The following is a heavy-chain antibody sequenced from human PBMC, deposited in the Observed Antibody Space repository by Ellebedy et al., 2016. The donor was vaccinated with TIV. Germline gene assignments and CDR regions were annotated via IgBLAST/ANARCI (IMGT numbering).Heavy chain of an antibody. D-gene: IGHD5-12*01. CDR1: GYNFSIYW. V-gene: IGHV5-51*01. CDR2: IYPGDSDT. Sequence: GESLKISCEASGYNFSIYWLGWVRQMPGKGLESLGVIYPGDSDTNYSPSFQGQVTISADKSINTAYRQWSSLKSSDTAIYYCARRGYSGYEHSWFDSWGQGTLVTVSS. CDR3: ARRGYSGYEHSWFDS. J-gene: IGHJ5*01.